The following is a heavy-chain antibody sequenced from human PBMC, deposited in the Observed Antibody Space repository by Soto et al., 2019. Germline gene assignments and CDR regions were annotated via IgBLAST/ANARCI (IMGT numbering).Heavy chain of an antibody. CDR1: GDSVSSNSAA. CDR3: ARNFKTNFDY. J-gene: IGHJ4*02. Sequence: SPTLSLPCAISGDSVSSNSAAWTWIRQSPSRGLEWLGRTYYRSKWYNDYAVSVKSRITVSPDTSKNQFSLQLNSVTPEDTAVYYCARNFKTNFDYWGQGTLVTVSS. V-gene: IGHV6-1*01. CDR2: TYYRSKWYN.